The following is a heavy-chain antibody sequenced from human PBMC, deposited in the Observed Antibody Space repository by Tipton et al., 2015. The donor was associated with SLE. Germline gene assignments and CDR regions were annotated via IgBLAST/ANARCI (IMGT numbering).Heavy chain of an antibody. V-gene: IGHV4-59*01. J-gene: IGHJ4*02. CDR2: IYYNGYT. D-gene: IGHD3-22*01. CDR1: GGSINNYC. CDR3: AREDSSGFSSLDH. Sequence: TLSLTCTVSGGSINNYCWSWIRQPPGKGLEWIGYIYYNGYTNYNPSLKSRVTISLDTSRNQFSLNLNSVTAADTAVYYCAREDSSGFSSLDHWGQGTLVTVSS.